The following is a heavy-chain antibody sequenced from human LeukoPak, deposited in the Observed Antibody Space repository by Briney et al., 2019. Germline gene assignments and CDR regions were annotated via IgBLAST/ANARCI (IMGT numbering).Heavy chain of an antibody. D-gene: IGHD2-21*01. CDR2: LYHAETV. CDR1: GGSISRSSYY. Sequence: SETLSLTCTLSGGSISRSSYYWGWSRQSPGKGLEWIGTLYHAETVYYNPSLKNRVTISVDSSKNQLYLTLNSVTAADTAVYYCARKVLFLQWGQGTMVSVSS. CDR3: ARKVLFLQ. V-gene: IGHV4-39*01. J-gene: IGHJ1*01.